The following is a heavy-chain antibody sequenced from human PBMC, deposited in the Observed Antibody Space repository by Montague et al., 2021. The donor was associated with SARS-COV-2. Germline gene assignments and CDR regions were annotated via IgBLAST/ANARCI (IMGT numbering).Heavy chain of an antibody. Sequence: TLSLTCTVSGGSIRSGSYYWSWIRQPAGEGLEWIGRIYSSGGTNYNPSLKSRVTMSVDTSKNQFSLKVSSVTAADTAVYYCARDYGDYSYYYGLDVWGQGTTVTISS. V-gene: IGHV4-61*02. D-gene: IGHD4-17*01. CDR2: IYSSGGT. J-gene: IGHJ6*02. CDR1: GGSIRSGSYY. CDR3: ARDYGDYSYYYGLDV.